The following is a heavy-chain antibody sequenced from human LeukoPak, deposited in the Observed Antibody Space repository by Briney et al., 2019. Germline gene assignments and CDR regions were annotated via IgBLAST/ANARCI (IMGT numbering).Heavy chain of an antibody. V-gene: IGHV1-46*01. J-gene: IGHJ6*02. CDR2: INPGGGST. CDR3: ARATTPRFDYYYGMDV. CDR1: GYTFTSYY. D-gene: IGHD1-1*01. Sequence: ASVEVSCKASGYTFTSYYIHWVGQAPGQGLELMGIINPGGGSTSYAQKFQGRVTMTRDTSTSTVYMELSSLRSEDTAVYYCARATTPRFDYYYGMDVWGQGTTVTVSS.